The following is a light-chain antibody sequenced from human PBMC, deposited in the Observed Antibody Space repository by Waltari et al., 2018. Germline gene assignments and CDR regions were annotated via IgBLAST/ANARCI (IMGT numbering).Light chain of an antibody. V-gene: IGLV2-8*01. CDR3: SSHGGSKV. CDR2: EVS. Sequence: QSALTQPPSASGSPGQPVTISCTGTSSDVGAHNYVSWYQQYPGKAPNLIIYEVSKRPSGVPDRFSGSKSGNTASLTVSGLQADDEADYYCSSHGGSKVFGGGTKLTVL. J-gene: IGLJ2*01. CDR1: SSDVGAHNY.